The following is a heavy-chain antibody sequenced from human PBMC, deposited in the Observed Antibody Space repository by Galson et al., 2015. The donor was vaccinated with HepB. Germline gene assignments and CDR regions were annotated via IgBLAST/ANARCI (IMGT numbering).Heavy chain of an antibody. D-gene: IGHD5-24*01. CDR2: VHHSEGS. Sequence: LSLTCTVSGGSINTHYWIWIRQPPGKNLEWIGYVHHSEGSNYNPSLNNRVTMSVDTSRNQVSLKLTSVTAADTAVYYCAREGTDDYNYFDYWGPGTLVTVSS. J-gene: IGHJ4*02. CDR3: AREGTDDYNYFDY. CDR1: GGSINTHY. V-gene: IGHV4-59*11.